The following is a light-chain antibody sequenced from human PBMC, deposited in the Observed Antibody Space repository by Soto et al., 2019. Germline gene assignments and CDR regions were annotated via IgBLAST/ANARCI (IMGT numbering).Light chain of an antibody. Sequence: DIQMTQFPSTLTPSVGDRVTITCRASRSISDWLAWYQQKPGKAPKLLIFDASTLKSGVSSRFSGSGSGTEFTLTFTGLQPEDVATYYCLQYSSHSWTFGQGTKV. V-gene: IGKV1-5*01. CDR1: RSISDW. CDR2: DAS. CDR3: LQYSSHSWT. J-gene: IGKJ1*01.